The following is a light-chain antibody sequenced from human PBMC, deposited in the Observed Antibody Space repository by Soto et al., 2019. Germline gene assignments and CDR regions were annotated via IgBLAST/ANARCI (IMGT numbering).Light chain of an antibody. V-gene: IGKV1-27*01. J-gene: IGKJ1*01. Sequence: DIQMTQSPSSLSASVGDRVTITCRASQDISKYLAWFQQKPGKAPKLLIYGASSLQSGVPSRFSGGGSGTDFSLTISSLQPEDVANYYCQKYHSAPWTFGHGTKVEIK. CDR3: QKYHSAPWT. CDR2: GAS. CDR1: QDISKY.